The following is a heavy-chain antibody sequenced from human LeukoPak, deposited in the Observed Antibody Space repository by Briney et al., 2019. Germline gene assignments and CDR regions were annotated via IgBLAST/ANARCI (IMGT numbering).Heavy chain of an antibody. CDR2: IIPIFGTA. Sequence: GSSVKVSCTASGGTFTSYAISWVRQAPGQGLEWMGGIIPIFGTANYAQKFQGRVTITADESTSTAYMELSSLRSEDTAVYYCAKDLPLGANSFPDAFDIWGHGTMVTVSS. CDR3: AKDLPLGANSFPDAFDI. D-gene: IGHD1-26*01. V-gene: IGHV1-69*01. J-gene: IGHJ3*02. CDR1: GGTFTSYA.